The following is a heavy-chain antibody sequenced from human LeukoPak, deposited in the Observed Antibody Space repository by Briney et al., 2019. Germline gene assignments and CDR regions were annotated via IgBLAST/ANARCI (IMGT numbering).Heavy chain of an antibody. CDR1: GGSLSNYY. V-gene: IGHV4-4*07. CDR2: IYTSGST. D-gene: IGHD3-22*01. Sequence: SETLSLTCSVSGGSLSNYYWSWIRQPAGKGLEIGRIYTSGSTNYYPSLTSRVTMSVDTSKNQFSLKLSSVTAADTAVYYCARMKGGYYDSGYYGGHYFGYWGQGTLVTVSS. CDR3: ARMKGGYYDSGYYGGHYFGY. J-gene: IGHJ4*02.